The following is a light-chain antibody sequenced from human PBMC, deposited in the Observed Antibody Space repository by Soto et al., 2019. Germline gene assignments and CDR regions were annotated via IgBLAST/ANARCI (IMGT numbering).Light chain of an antibody. CDR2: DVS. V-gene: IGLV2-11*01. J-gene: IGLJ1*01. CDR3: CSYAGSYTPRV. Sequence: QSVLTQPRSVSGSPGQSVTISCTGTSSDVGGYNYVSWYQQHPGKAPKLMIYDVSKRPSGVPDRFSGPKSGNTASLTISGLQAEDEADYYCCSYAGSYTPRVFGTGTKVTVL. CDR1: SSDVGGYNY.